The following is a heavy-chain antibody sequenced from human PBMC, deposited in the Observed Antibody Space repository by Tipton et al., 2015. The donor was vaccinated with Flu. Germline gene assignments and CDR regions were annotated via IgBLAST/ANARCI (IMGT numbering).Heavy chain of an antibody. J-gene: IGHJ5*02. CDR2: IHYSGST. CDR3: AREFSGWFDP. D-gene: IGHD2/OR15-2a*01. CDR1: GGSMNNDY. V-gene: IGHV4-59*12. Sequence: TPSLTCTVSGGSMNNDYWSWIRQPPGKGLEYIGYIHYSGSTKSNPSLKSRVTISLDTSKNQFSLKLSSVTAADTAVYYCAREFSGWFDPWGQGTLVTVSS.